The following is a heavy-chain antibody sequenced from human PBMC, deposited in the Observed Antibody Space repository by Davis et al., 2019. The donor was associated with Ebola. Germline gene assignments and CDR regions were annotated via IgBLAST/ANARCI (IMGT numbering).Heavy chain of an antibody. V-gene: IGHV3-7*01. J-gene: IGHJ4*01. CDR3: ARGPSTGNSFSY. CDR2: IKQDGSEK. CDR1: GFTFSSYW. Sequence: GESLKISCAASGFTFSSYWMSWVRQAPGKGLEWVANIKQDGSEKYYVDSVKGRLTISRDNAKNSLSLQMNGLRAEDTAVYYCARGPSTGNSFSYWGRGTLVTVSS. D-gene: IGHD4-23*01.